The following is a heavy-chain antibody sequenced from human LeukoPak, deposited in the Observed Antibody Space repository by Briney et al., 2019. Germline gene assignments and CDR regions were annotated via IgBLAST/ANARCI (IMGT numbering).Heavy chain of an antibody. D-gene: IGHD3-10*01. Sequence: PGGSLRLSCAASGFTFSSYAMSWVRQAPGKGLEWVSAISGSGGSTYYADSVKGRFTISRDNSKNTLYLQMNSLRAEDTAVYYCAKDQRLLWFGELSPLDYWSQGTLVTVSS. J-gene: IGHJ4*02. V-gene: IGHV3-23*01. CDR2: ISGSGGST. CDR3: AKDQRLLWFGELSPLDY. CDR1: GFTFSSYA.